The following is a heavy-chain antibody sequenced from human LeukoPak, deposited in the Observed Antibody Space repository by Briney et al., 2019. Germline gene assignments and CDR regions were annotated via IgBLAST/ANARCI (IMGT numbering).Heavy chain of an antibody. V-gene: IGHV4-39*01. CDR1: GGSISSSDYY. CDR3: AREAYRGGAFDV. CDR2: IYYDGNT. Sequence: PSETLFLTCTVSGGSISSSDYYWGWIRQPPGTGLEWIANIYYDGNTYYNPSLRSRAAMSEDPSKNQFSLKLTSVTAADTALYYCAREAYRGGAFDVWGLGTMVTVSS. D-gene: IGHD2-21*01. J-gene: IGHJ3*01.